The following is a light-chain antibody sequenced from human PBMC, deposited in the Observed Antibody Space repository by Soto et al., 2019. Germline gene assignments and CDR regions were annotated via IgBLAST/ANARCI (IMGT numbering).Light chain of an antibody. CDR2: DAS. V-gene: IGKV1-5*01. CDR3: EQDYRRQT. J-gene: IGKJ1*01. Sequence: DIQMPQSKKTLSASVGDRFTITCRASQDINNWLAWYQQKPGNAPKFLIYDASTLESGVPSRFSGGGSGTEFTLTICSLQPDDTATCYCEQDYRRQTFCQVTKVDI. CDR1: QDINNW.